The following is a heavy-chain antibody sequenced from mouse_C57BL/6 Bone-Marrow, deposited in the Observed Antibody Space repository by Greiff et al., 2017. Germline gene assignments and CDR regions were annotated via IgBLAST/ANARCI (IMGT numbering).Heavy chain of an antibody. J-gene: IGHJ4*01. CDR3: ASNGNYPMDY. Sequence: VKLQQSGAELVRPGSSVKLSCKASGYTFTSYWMDWVKQRPGQGLEWIGNIYPSDSETNYNQKFKDKATLTVDKSSSTAYMQLSSLTSEDSAVYCCASNGNYPMDYWGQGTSVTVSS. V-gene: IGHV1-61*01. CDR2: IYPSDSET. CDR1: GYTFTSYW. D-gene: IGHD2-1*01.